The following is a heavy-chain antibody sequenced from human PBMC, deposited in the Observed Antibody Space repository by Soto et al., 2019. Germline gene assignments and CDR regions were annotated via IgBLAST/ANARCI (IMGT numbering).Heavy chain of an antibody. V-gene: IGHV3-30*18. D-gene: IGHD6-19*01. Sequence: QVQLVESGGGVVQPGRSLRLSCAASGFTFSSYGMHWVRQAPGEGLEWVALISYDGSNKYYADSMKGRFTISRDNSKNTLYLQMNSLRAEDTAVYYCAKAPTLTVADYWGQGTLVTVSS. CDR3: AKAPTLTVADY. CDR1: GFTFSSYG. CDR2: ISYDGSNK. J-gene: IGHJ4*02.